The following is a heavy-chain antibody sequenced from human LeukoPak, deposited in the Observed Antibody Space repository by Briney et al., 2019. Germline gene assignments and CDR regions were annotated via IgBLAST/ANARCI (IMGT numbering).Heavy chain of an antibody. D-gene: IGHD6-6*01. J-gene: IGHJ4*02. CDR1: GGSISSYY. Sequence: SETLSLTCTVSGGSISSYYWSWIRQPAGKGLEWIGRIYTSGSTNYNPSLKSRVTMSVDTSKNQFSLNLTSVTAADMAVYYCARVYSSSSGTTFDYWGQGTLVTVSS. CDR3: ARVYSSSSGTTFDY. CDR2: IYTSGST. V-gene: IGHV4-4*07.